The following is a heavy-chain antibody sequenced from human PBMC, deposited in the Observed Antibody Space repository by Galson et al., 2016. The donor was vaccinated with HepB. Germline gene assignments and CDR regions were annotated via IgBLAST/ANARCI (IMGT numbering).Heavy chain of an antibody. CDR3: ASRAA. CDR2: IHSGGGA. J-gene: IGHJ4*02. D-gene: IGHD2-15*01. V-gene: IGHV3-53*01. CDR1: GFTVSSNY. Sequence: SLRLSCAASGFTVSSNYMNWVRQPPGKGLEWVSFIHSGGGAYYTHSVKGRFTISTDNSKNTLYLQMNSLSVEDTAIYYCASRAAWGQGTLVTVSS.